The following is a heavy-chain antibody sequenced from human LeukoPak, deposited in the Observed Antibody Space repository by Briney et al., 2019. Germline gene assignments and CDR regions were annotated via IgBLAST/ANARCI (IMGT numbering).Heavy chain of an antibody. D-gene: IGHD4/OR15-4a*01. CDR2: IYFSGST. CDR1: GGSISYSNSY. J-gene: IGHJ4*02. CDR3: ARDRFYGGAVAPIDY. Sequence: ASETLSLTCTVSGGSISYSNSYWGWIRQPPGKGLEWIGNIYFSGSTYYKQSLKSRVTISVDTSKNQFSLKLSSVTAADTAVYYCARDRFYGGAVAPIDYWGQGTLVTVSS. V-gene: IGHV4-39*07.